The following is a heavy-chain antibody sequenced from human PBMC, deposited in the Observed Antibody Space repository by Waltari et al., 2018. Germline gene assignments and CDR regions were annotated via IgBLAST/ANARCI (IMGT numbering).Heavy chain of an antibody. J-gene: IGHJ3*02. D-gene: IGHD3-10*01. CDR1: GGTFSSYA. CDR2: IIPIFVTA. Sequence: QVQLVQSGAEVKKPGSSVKFSCQASGGTFSSYAISWVRPAPGQGLEGMGGIIPIFVTAKYAQKFQGRVKITADEATSKAYRELSSLRSEDTAVYYCARERSREYGSGKDAFDIWGQGTMVTVSS. V-gene: IGHV1-69*01. CDR3: ARERSREYGSGKDAFDI.